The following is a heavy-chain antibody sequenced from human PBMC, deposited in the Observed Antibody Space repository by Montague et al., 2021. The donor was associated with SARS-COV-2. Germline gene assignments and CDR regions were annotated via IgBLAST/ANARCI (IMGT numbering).Heavy chain of an antibody. Sequence: SLRLSCAASGFTFSSYAMHWVRQAPGKGLEWVAVISYDGSNKYYADSVKGRFTISRDNSKNTLYLQMNSPRAEDTAVYYCASEMIAVAGTAPFDYWGQGILVTVSS. J-gene: IGHJ4*02. D-gene: IGHD6-19*01. CDR2: ISYDGSNK. V-gene: IGHV3-30-3*01. CDR3: ASEMIAVAGTAPFDY. CDR1: GFTFSSYA.